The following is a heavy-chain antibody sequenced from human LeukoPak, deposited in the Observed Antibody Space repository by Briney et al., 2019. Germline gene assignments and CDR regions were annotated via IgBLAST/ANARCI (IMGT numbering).Heavy chain of an antibody. D-gene: IGHD6-19*01. J-gene: IGHJ4*02. CDR3: AARRSLDSSAWYGAY. CDR2: INPNSGGT. Sequence: ASVKVSCKGSGYTFTGYDMHWVRQAPGQGREWMGRINPNSGGTNYAQKFQGRVTMTRDTSISTAYMELSRLRSDDTAVYYCAARRSLDSSAWYGAYWGQGTLVTVSS. V-gene: IGHV1-2*06. CDR1: GYTFTGYD.